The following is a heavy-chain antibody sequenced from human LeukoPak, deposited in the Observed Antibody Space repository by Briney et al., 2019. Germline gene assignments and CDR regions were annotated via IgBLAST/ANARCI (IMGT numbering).Heavy chain of an antibody. CDR3: ARGGSSWYVDY. J-gene: IGHJ4*02. D-gene: IGHD6-13*01. CDR1: SGSFSGYY. V-gene: IGHV4-34*01. CDR2: INESGNT. Sequence: TSETLSLTCAVSSGSFSGYYWSWIRQPPGEGLEWIGEINESGNTNYNPSLKSRVTILEHTSKKQFSLKLSSVTAADTAVYYCARGGSSWYVDYWGQGTLVAVSS.